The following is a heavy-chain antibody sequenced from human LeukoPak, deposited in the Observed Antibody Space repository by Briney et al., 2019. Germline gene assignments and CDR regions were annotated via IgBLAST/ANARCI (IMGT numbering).Heavy chain of an antibody. J-gene: IGHJ3*02. CDR1: GVSLSTTGMW. CDR2: IDWDDNK. Sequence: SGPTLVNPTQTLTLTCTFSGVSLSTTGMWVSWIRQPQGKALGWLALIDWDDNKYYRTSLKTRLTISKDTSKNQVVLTMTNMDPVDTATYYCARMPSVINAFDIWGQGTMVTVSS. CDR3: ARMPSVINAFDI. D-gene: IGHD2-21*01. V-gene: IGHV2-70*01.